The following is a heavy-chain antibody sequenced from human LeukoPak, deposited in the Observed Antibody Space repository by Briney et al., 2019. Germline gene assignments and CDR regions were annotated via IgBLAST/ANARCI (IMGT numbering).Heavy chain of an antibody. D-gene: IGHD1-26*01. CDR2: ISGSGSST. J-gene: IGHJ4*02. Sequence: GGSLRLSCAASGFTFDDYDMSWVRQAPGKGLEWVSGISGSGSSTYSADSVKGRFTISRDNSNNRLYLQMSGLTAADTAVYYCAKDRSIGTYYTFDHWGQGTLVTVSS. CDR1: GFTFDDYD. V-gene: IGHV3-23*01. CDR3: AKDRSIGTYYTFDH.